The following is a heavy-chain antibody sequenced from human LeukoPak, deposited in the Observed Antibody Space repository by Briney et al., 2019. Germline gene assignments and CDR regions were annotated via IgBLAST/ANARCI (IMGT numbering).Heavy chain of an antibody. J-gene: IGHJ4*02. CDR1: GGSFSGYY. V-gene: IGHV4-34*01. CDR3: ASGLGTSRSFDY. D-gene: IGHD1-14*01. CDR2: IYHSGST. Sequence: SETLSLTCAVYGGSFSGYYWSWIRQPPGKGLEWIGEIYHSGSTNYNPSLKSRVTISVDKSKNQFSLKLSSVTAADTAVYYCASGLGTSRSFDYWGQGTLVTVSS.